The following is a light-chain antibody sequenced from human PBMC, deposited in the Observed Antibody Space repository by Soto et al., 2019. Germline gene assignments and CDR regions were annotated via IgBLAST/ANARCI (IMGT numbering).Light chain of an antibody. CDR2: DVF. CDR3: CSYATNFAI. CDR1: SNDVGVDTS. V-gene: IGLV2-11*01. J-gene: IGLJ2*01. Sequence: QSALTQPRSVSGFHGQSVTISCTGTSNDVGVDTSVSWYQHHPDNAPKLIIYDVFQRPSGVPDRFSCSTSGNSASLTVSGVQAEAEADYYCCSYATNFAIFGGGTKLTAL.